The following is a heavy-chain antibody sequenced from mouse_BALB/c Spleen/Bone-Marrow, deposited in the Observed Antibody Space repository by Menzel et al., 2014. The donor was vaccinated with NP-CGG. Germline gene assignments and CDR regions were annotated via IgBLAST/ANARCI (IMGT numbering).Heavy chain of an antibody. J-gene: IGHJ2*01. CDR2: INPDSRTI. V-gene: IGHV4-1*02. CDR1: GFDFRGYW. CDR3: ARGNYYGNLDY. Sequence: EVKVEESGGGLVQPGGSLKLSCAASGFDFRGYWMSWVRQAPGKGLQWIGEINPDSRTINYTPSLKDKFIISRDNAKNTLYLQMSKVRSEDTALYYCARGNYYGNLDYWGQGTTLTVSS. D-gene: IGHD2-1*01.